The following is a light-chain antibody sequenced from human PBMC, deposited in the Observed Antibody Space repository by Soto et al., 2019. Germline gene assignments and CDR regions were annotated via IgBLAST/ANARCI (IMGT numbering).Light chain of an antibody. CDR1: QRISSY. V-gene: IGKV1-39*01. J-gene: IGKJ4*01. CDR2: AAS. CDR3: QQSYSTLT. Sequence: DIQMTQSPSSLSASVGDRVTITCRASQRISSYLNWYQQQPGKAPKLLIYAASSLQSGVPSRFSGSGSGTDFTLTISSLQPEDFATYYCQQSYSTLTFGGGTKVEIK.